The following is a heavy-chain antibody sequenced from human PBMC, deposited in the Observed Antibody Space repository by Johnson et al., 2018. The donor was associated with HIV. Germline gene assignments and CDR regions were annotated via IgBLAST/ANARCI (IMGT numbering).Heavy chain of an antibody. CDR3: ATSQSGAFDI. CDR1: GFTFSSYD. Sequence: VQLVESGGGLAQPGGSLRLSCAASGFTFSSYDMHWVRQATGKGLEWVSTISTAGDTYYPGSVKGRFTISRENDKNSLYLQMNSLRAEDTALYYCATSQSGAFDIWGQGTKVTVSS. V-gene: IGHV3-13*01. CDR2: ISTAGDT. D-gene: IGHD6-6*01. J-gene: IGHJ3*02.